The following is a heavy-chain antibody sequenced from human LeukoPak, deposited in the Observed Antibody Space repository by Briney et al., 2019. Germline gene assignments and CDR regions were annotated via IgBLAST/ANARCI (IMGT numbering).Heavy chain of an antibody. CDR1: GFSFSGYS. CDR3: ARSALIIVLPSAMSTNYFYYHMDV. Sequence: GGSLRLSCAASGFSFSGYSMNWVRQAPGKGLEWVSSISSSSSSIYYGDSVKGRLTISRDNAKNSLYLQMNSLRAEDTAVYYCARSALIIVLPSAMSTNYFYYHMDVWGKGTTVTVSS. CDR2: ISSSSSSI. J-gene: IGHJ6*03. D-gene: IGHD2-2*01. V-gene: IGHV3-21*01.